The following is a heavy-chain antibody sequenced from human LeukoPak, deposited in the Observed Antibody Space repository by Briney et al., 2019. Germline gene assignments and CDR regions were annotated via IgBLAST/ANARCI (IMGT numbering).Heavy chain of an antibody. CDR2: INANSGTR. CDR1: GFAFSVYA. V-gene: IGHV3-23*01. J-gene: IGHJ5*01. Sequence: GGSLRLSCAASGFAFSVYAMSWLRQPPGKGLEWVSTINANSGTRSYAASVWGRFTISRDNSKNTLYLQLNTLRADDTATYYCAKPISGGLAVTADWFHPWGQGTLVVVSS. CDR3: AKPISGGLAVTADWFHP. D-gene: IGHD6-19*01.